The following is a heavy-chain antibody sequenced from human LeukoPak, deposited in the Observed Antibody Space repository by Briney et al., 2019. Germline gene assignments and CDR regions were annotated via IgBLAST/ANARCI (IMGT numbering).Heavy chain of an antibody. CDR3: ARSCSSTSCSNDAFDI. Sequence: ASVKVSCKASGYTFTSYYMHRVRQAPGQGLEWMGIINPSGGSTSYAQKFQGRVTMTRDTSTSTVYMELSSLRSEDTAVYYCARSCSSTSCSNDAFDIWGQGTMVTVSS. D-gene: IGHD2-2*01. CDR1: GYTFTSYY. CDR2: INPSGGST. J-gene: IGHJ3*02. V-gene: IGHV1-46*01.